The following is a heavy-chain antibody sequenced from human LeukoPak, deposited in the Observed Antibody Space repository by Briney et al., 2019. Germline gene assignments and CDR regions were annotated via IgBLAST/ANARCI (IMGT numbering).Heavy chain of an antibody. D-gene: IGHD3-22*01. CDR2: ISGSGGST. V-gene: IGHV3-23*01. CDR1: GFTFSSYA. Sequence: GGSLRLYCAASGFTFSSYAMSWVRQAPGKGLEWVSAISGSGGSTYYADSVKGRFTISRDNSKNTLHLQMNSLRAEDTAVYYCAKGQLQDYYDSSGYLYWGQGTLVTVSS. J-gene: IGHJ4*02. CDR3: AKGQLQDYYDSSGYLY.